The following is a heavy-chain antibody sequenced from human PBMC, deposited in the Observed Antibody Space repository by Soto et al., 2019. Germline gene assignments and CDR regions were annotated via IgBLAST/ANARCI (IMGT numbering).Heavy chain of an antibody. J-gene: IGHJ4*02. V-gene: IGHV1-2*02. Sequence: GASVKVSCKVSGCTFTGNYIHWVRQAPAHGLAWMGWINPNSGGTNYARKFLGRVTMTRDTSINTAYMELSRLRSDDTAVYYCARVEDYDILTGYFAYYFDYWGQGTLVTV. CDR3: ARVEDYDILTGYFAYYFDY. CDR1: GCTFTGNY. CDR2: INPNSGGT. D-gene: IGHD3-9*01.